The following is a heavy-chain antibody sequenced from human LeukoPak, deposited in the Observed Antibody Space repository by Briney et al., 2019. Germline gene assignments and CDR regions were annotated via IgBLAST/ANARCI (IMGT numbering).Heavy chain of an antibody. D-gene: IGHD1-26*01. CDR2: IKPNSGGT. CDR1: GYTFTGYY. J-gene: IGHJ4*02. Sequence: ASVKVSCKASGYTFTGYYMHWVRQAPGPGLERMGWIKPNSGGTNYAQKVEGRVTMTRDTSISTAYMELSRLRSDDTTVYYCAREEAQGDFDYWGQGTLVTVSS. CDR3: AREEAQGDFDY. V-gene: IGHV1-2*02.